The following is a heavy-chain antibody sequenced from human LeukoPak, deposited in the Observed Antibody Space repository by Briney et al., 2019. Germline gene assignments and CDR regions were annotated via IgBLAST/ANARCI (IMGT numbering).Heavy chain of an antibody. CDR3: AKERQTGDYFTSDY. CDR2: INDRGSST. CDR1: GFTFSSYT. V-gene: IGHV3-23*01. J-gene: IGHJ4*02. Sequence: GGSLRLSCAASGFTFSSYTMSWVRQAPGEGLEWLSAINDRGSSTYYAGSVRDRFTISRDNSENTLYLQMNSLTVDDTAVYFCAKERQTGDYFTSDYWGQGTLVTVSS. D-gene: IGHD4-17*01.